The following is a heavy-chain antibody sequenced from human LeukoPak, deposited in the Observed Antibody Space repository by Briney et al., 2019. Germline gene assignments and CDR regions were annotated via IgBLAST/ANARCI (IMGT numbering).Heavy chain of an antibody. J-gene: IGHJ4*02. CDR3: AKDQHGYDKPIDY. D-gene: IGHD5-12*01. CDR2: ISGSGIST. Sequence: GGSLRLSCAASGFTFNIFAMNWVRQASGRGLEWVSTISGSGISTYYADSVKGRFTISRDNSKNTLYLQINSLGDEDTAVYFCAKDQHGYDKPIDYWGQGTLVTASS. V-gene: IGHV3-23*01. CDR1: GFTFNIFA.